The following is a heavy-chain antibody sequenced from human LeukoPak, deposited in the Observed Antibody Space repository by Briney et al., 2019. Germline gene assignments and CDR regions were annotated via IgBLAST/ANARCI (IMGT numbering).Heavy chain of an antibody. CDR1: GFTFSSYA. Sequence: PGGSLRLSCAASGFTFSSYAMSWVRQAPGKGLEWVSAISGSGGSTYYADSVEGRFTISRDNSKNTLYLQMNSLRAEDTAVYYCAKHGHTTTWYYYDSSGYYPAYYFDYWGQGTLVTVSS. J-gene: IGHJ4*02. D-gene: IGHD3-22*01. CDR3: AKHGHTTTWYYYDSSGYYPAYYFDY. CDR2: ISGSGGST. V-gene: IGHV3-23*01.